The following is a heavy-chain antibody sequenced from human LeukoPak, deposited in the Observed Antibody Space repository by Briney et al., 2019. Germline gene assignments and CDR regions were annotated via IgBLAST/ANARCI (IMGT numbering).Heavy chain of an antibody. CDR2: INHSGST. D-gene: IGHD5-18*01. J-gene: IGHJ5*02. V-gene: IGHV4-34*01. CDR3: ARGGGGYSYVYNWFDP. Sequence: PSETLSLTCAVYGGSFSGYYWSWLRQPSGKGLEWIGEINHSGSTNYNPSLKSRVTISVDTSKNQFSLKLSSVTAADTAVYYCARGGGGYSYVYNWFDPWGQGTLVTVSS. CDR1: GGSFSGYY.